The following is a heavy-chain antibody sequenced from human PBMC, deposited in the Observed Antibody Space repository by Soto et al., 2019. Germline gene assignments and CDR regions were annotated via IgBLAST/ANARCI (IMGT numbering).Heavy chain of an antibody. CDR2: IYTSGST. D-gene: IGHD3-10*01. CDR1: GGSISSYY. CDR3: ARLYYGSGSGFDY. J-gene: IGHJ4*02. V-gene: IGHV4-4*07. Sequence: SNTLSLTCTVSGGSISSYYWSWIRQPAGKGLEWIGRIYTSGSTYYNPSLKSRVTISVDTSKNQFSLKLSSVTAADTAVYYCARLYYGSGSGFDYWGQGTLVTVSS.